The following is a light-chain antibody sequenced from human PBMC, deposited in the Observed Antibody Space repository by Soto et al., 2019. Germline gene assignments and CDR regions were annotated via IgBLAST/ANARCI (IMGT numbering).Light chain of an antibody. CDR3: SSYAGSNFWV. CDR2: DIS. CDR1: SSDVGGYDY. V-gene: IGLV2-8*01. J-gene: IGLJ3*02. Sequence: QSALTHPPSASGTPGQSVTISCTGTSSDVGGYDYVSWYQQHPGKAPKVIIYDISKRPSGVPDRFSGSKSGNTASLTVSGLQAEDEADYYCSSYAGSNFWVFGGGTKVTVL.